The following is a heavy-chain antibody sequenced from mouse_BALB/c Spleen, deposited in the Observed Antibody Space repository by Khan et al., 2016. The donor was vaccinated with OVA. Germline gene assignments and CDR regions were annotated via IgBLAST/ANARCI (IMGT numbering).Heavy chain of an antibody. J-gene: IGHJ2*01. CDR3: AIYDGYYYFDD. D-gene: IGHD2-3*01. CDR1: GYTFTSYW. CDR2: INPSTGYT. V-gene: IGHV1-7*01. Sequence: QVQLKQSGAELAKPGASVKMSCKASGYTFTSYWMHWVKQRPGQGLEWIGYINPSTGYTEYNQKFKDKATLTADKSSSTAYMQLSSLTSEDSAVYYCAIYDGYYYFDDWCQGTTLTVAS.